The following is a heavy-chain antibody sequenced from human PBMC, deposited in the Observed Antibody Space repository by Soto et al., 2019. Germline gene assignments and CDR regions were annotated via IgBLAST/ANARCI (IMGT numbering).Heavy chain of an antibody. V-gene: IGHV4-61*01. J-gene: IGHJ4*02. CDR2: IYYNGST. D-gene: IGHD1-26*01. CDR3: ATFGIVGASSFDY. CDR1: GGSVSSGSFY. Sequence: SETLSLTCTVSGGSVSSGSFYWSWIRQPPWKGLEWIGNIYYNGSTNYNPSLKSRVTISVDTSKNQFSLMLSSVTAADTAVYYCATFGIVGASSFDYWGQGXLVTVYS.